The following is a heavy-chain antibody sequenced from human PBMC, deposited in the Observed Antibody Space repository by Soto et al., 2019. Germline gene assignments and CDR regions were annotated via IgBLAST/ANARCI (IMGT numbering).Heavy chain of an antibody. CDR3: AKDPGY. Sequence: QVQLVESGGGVVQPGRSLRLSCAASGFTFSSYGMHWVRQAPGKGLEWVAVISYDGSNKYYADSVKGRFTISRDNSKNTLYLQTNSLRAEDTAVYYCAKDPGYWGQGTLVTVSS. V-gene: IGHV3-30*18. J-gene: IGHJ4*02. CDR1: GFTFSSYG. CDR2: ISYDGSNK.